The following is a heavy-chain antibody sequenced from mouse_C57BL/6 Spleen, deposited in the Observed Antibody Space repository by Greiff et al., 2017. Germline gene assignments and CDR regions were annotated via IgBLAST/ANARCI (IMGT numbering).Heavy chain of an antibody. J-gene: IGHJ4*01. CDR2: IDPSDSGT. CDR1: GYTFTSYW. Sequence: VQLQQPGAELVRPGSSVKLSCKASGYTFTSYWMHWVKQRPIQGLEWIGNIDPSDSGTHYNQKFKDKATLTVDKSSSTAYMQRSSLTSEDSAVYYWAGNYDYAVTDYYGMDDWGQAPSVTAAS. D-gene: IGHD2-4*01. V-gene: IGHV1-52*01. CDR3: AGNYDYAVTDYYGMDD.